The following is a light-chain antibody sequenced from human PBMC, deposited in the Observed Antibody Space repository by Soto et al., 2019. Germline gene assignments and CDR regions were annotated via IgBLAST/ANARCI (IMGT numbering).Light chain of an antibody. CDR1: QTISSNY. J-gene: IGKJ4*01. V-gene: IGKV3-20*01. Sequence: EVVLTQSPGTLSLSLGETATLSCRASQTISSNYLAWYQQKPGQAPRLLIYGASSRATGIPDRFTGSGSGTDFTLTISGLEPEDFAVYSCQQYGSSPLTFGGGNTVEIK. CDR3: QQYGSSPLT. CDR2: GAS.